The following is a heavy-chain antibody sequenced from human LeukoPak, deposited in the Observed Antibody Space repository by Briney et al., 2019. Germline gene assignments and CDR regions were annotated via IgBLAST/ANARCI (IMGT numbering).Heavy chain of an antibody. CDR3: ARHYHDSSGYYYHFDY. CDR1: GGSFSGYY. D-gene: IGHD3-22*01. V-gene: IGHV4-34*01. CDR2: INHSGST. Sequence: SETLSLTCAVYGGSFSGYYWSWIRQPPGKGLEWIGEINHSGSTNYNPSLKSRVTISVDTSKNQFSLKLSSVTAADTAVYYCARHYHDSSGYYYHFDYWGQGTLVTVSS. J-gene: IGHJ4*02.